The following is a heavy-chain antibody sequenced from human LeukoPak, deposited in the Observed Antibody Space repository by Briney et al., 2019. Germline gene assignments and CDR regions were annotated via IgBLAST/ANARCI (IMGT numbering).Heavy chain of an antibody. D-gene: IGHD4/OR15-4a*01. CDR3: AREMGQYGGYSDY. Sequence: GGSLRLSCAASGFTFSSYWMYWVRQAPGKGLVWVSRINSDGSTTSYADSVKGRFTISRDNAKNTLYLQMNSLRAEDTAVYYCAREMGQYGGYSDYWGQGTLVTVSS. V-gene: IGHV3-74*01. J-gene: IGHJ4*02. CDR2: INSDGSTT. CDR1: GFTFSSYW.